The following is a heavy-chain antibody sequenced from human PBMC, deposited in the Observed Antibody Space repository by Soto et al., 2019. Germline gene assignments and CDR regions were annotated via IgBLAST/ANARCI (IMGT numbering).Heavy chain of an antibody. CDR2: ISSSSSYI. D-gene: IGHD3-16*01. Sequence: GGSLRLSCAASGFTFSSYSMNCVRQAPGKGLEWVSSISSSSSYIYYADSVKGRFTISRDNAKNSLYLQMNSLRAEDTAVYYCARALYVSGSGYGMDVWGQGTTVTVSS. CDR1: GFTFSSYS. J-gene: IGHJ6*02. CDR3: ARALYVSGSGYGMDV. V-gene: IGHV3-21*01.